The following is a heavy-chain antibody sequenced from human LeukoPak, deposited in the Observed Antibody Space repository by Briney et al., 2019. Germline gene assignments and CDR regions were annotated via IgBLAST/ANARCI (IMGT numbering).Heavy chain of an antibody. V-gene: IGHV3-23*01. Sequence: GGSLRLSCAASGFTFSSYAMSWVRQAPGKGLEWVSAISGSGGSTYYADSVKGRFTISRDNSKNTLYLQMNSLRAEDTAVYYCAKDLYSGYDLAYYFDYWGQGTLVTVSS. CDR2: ISGSGGST. CDR1: GFTFSSYA. D-gene: IGHD5-12*01. J-gene: IGHJ4*02. CDR3: AKDLYSGYDLAYYFDY.